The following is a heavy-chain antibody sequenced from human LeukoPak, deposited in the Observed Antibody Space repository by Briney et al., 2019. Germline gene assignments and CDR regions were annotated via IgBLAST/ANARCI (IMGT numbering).Heavy chain of an antibody. CDR1: GGTFSSYA. CDR2: IIPIFGTA. CDR3: ARDRDPSQWLVYDY. Sequence: VKVSCKASGGTFSSYAISWVRQAPGQGLEWMGGIIPIFGTANYAQKFQGRVTITADESTSTAYMELSSLRSEDAAVYYCARDRDPSQWLVYDYWGQGTLVTVSS. J-gene: IGHJ4*02. V-gene: IGHV1-69*01. D-gene: IGHD6-19*01.